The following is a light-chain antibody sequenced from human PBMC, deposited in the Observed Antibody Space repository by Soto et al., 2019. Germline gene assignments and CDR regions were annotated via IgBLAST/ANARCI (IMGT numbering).Light chain of an antibody. J-gene: IGKJ4*01. CDR2: DAS. CDR3: QQFSSHPLT. Sequence: EILMTQSPATLSVSPGEGATLSCRASQSVRSDLAWYQQKPGQAPRLLIYDASTRATDIPARFSGGGSGTDFTLTISRLEPEDFAVYYCQQFSSHPLTFGGGTKV. CDR1: QSVRSD. V-gene: IGKV3-15*01.